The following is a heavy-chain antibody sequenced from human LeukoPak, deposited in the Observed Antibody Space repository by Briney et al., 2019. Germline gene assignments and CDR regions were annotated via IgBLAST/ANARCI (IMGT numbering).Heavy chain of an antibody. Sequence: GGSLRLSCAASGFTFDDYAMHWVRQAPEKGLEWVSGISWNSGSIGYADSVKGRFTISRDNAKNFLYLQMNSLRAEDTALYYCAKDFSSWYGGYWGQGTLVTVSS. J-gene: IGHJ4*02. CDR3: AKDFSSWYGGY. CDR1: GFTFDDYA. CDR2: ISWNSGSI. D-gene: IGHD6-13*01. V-gene: IGHV3-9*01.